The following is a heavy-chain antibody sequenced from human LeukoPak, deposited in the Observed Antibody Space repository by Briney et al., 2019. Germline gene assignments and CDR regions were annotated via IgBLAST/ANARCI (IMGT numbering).Heavy chain of an antibody. V-gene: IGHV4-59*11. Sequence: PLETLSLSCTVSGGSLNGHYWSWIRQPPGKRLEWIGYVSYTGRTKYNPSLQSRVTISIDTSKSQFSLKLSSVTAADTAVYYCARVVGTGSYLPDYSTDVWGKRTTVTVSS. CDR2: VSYTGRT. CDR3: ARVVGTGSYLPDYSTDV. J-gene: IGHJ6*03. D-gene: IGHD3-10*01. CDR1: GGSLNGHY.